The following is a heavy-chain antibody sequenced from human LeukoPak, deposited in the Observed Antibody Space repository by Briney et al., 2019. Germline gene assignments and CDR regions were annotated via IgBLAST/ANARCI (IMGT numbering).Heavy chain of an antibody. Sequence: GRSLRLSCAASGFTFSTYSMNWVRQAPGKGLEWVSSISSSGSYINYADSVKGRFTISRDNAKNSLYLQMNSLRAEDTAVYYCASSDYGDYVSFDYWGQGTLVTVSS. CDR1: GFTFSTYS. V-gene: IGHV3-21*01. D-gene: IGHD4-17*01. CDR3: ASSDYGDYVSFDY. CDR2: ISSSGSYI. J-gene: IGHJ4*02.